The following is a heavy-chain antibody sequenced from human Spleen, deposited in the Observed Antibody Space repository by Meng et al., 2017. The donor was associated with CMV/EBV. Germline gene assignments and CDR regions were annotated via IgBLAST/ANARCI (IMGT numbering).Heavy chain of an antibody. J-gene: IGHJ4*02. CDR3: ARGPYSSGWYDY. CDR1: GGTFSSYA. CDR2: TIPIFGTA. D-gene: IGHD6-19*01. V-gene: IGHV1-69*05. Sequence: SVKVSCKASGGTFSSYAISWVRQAPGQGLEWMGGTIPIFGTANYAQKFQGRVTITTDESTSTAYMELSSLRSEDTAVYYCARGPYSSGWYDYWGQGTLVTVSS.